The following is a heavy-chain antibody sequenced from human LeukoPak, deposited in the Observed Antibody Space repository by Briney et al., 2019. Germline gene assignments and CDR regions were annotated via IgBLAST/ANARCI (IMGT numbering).Heavy chain of an antibody. Sequence: QPGRSLRLSCAASGFTFSDYSMNWVRQAPGKGLEWISYISGSGTIYYADSVKGRFTISRDNAQRLVYLQMNSLRAEDTAVYYCTNFKPPAPDALDVWGQGTLITVSS. CDR3: TNFKPPAPDALDV. D-gene: IGHD2/OR15-2a*01. CDR2: ISGSGTI. CDR1: GFTFSDYS. V-gene: IGHV3-48*01. J-gene: IGHJ3*01.